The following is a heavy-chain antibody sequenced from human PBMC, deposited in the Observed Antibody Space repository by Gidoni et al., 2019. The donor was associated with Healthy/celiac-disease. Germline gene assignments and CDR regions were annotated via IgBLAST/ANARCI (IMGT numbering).Heavy chain of an antibody. V-gene: IGHV1-2*02. CDR1: GYTFTGYY. CDR2: INPNSGGT. D-gene: IGHD5-12*01. CDR3: AREPQRWLQPSPTTKPTLKYGMDV. J-gene: IGHJ6*02. Sequence: QVQLVQSGAEVKKPGASVKVSCKASGYTFTGYYMHWVRQAPGQGLEWMGWINPNSGGTNYAQKFQGRVTMTRDTSISTAYMELSRLRSDDTAVYYCAREPQRWLQPSPTTKPTLKYGMDVWGQGTTVTVSS.